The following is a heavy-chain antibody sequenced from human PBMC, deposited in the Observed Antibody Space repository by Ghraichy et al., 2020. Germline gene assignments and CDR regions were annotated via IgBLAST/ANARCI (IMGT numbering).Heavy chain of an antibody. CDR3: ARAKLPYSSSFYYYYGMDV. Sequence: ESLNISCAASGFTFSSYSMNWVRQAPGKGLEWVSSISSSSSYIYYADSVKGRFTISRDNAKNSLYLQMNSLRAEDTAVYYCARAKLPYSSSFYYYYGMDVWGQGTTVTVSS. CDR1: GFTFSSYS. D-gene: IGHD6-6*01. CDR2: ISSSSSYI. V-gene: IGHV3-21*01. J-gene: IGHJ6*02.